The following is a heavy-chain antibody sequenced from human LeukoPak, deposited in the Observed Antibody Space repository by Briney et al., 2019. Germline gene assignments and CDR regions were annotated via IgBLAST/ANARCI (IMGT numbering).Heavy chain of an antibody. J-gene: IGHJ4*02. D-gene: IGHD3-10*01. CDR1: GFTFSSYE. Sequence: PGGSLRLSCAASGFTFSSYEMNWVRQAPGKGLEWVSYISSSGSTIYYADSVKGRFTISRDNAKNSLYLQMNSLRAEDTAVYYCARAIPRAIRGVITGFDYWGQGTLVTVSS. CDR2: ISSSGSTI. CDR3: ARAIPRAIRGVITGFDY. V-gene: IGHV3-48*03.